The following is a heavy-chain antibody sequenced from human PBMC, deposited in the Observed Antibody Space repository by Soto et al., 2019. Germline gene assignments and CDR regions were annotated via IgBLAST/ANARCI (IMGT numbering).Heavy chain of an antibody. J-gene: IGHJ4*02. Sequence: ASVKVSCKAIGYSFTSHYMHWVRQAPGQGLEWMGTIYPGSGNINYAQKLKGRVTMTTDTSTSTAYMELRSLTSDDTAVYYCARVSITMIVVVIGYFDYWGQG. CDR2: IYPGSGNI. CDR3: ARVSITMIVVVIGYFDY. CDR1: GYSFTSHY. V-gene: IGHV1-46*01. D-gene: IGHD3-22*01.